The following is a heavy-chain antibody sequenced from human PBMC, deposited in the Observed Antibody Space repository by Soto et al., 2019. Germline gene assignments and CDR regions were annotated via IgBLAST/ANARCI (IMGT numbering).Heavy chain of an antibody. J-gene: IGHJ6*02. Sequence: SETLSLTCTVSGGSVSSGSYYWSWIRQPPGKGLEWIGYIYYSGSTNYNPSLKSRVTISVDTSKNQFSLKLSSVATADTAVYYCARVGRDYDFWSGYYSYYYYGMDAWGQGTTVTVSS. CDR1: GGSVSSGSYY. CDR3: ARVGRDYDFWSGYYSYYYYGMDA. CDR2: IYYSGST. D-gene: IGHD3-3*01. V-gene: IGHV4-61*01.